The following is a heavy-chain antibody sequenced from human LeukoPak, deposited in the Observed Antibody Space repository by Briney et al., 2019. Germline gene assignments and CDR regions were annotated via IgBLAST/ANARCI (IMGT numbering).Heavy chain of an antibody. CDR1: GYTFTSYG. CDR3: AATVHYCSGGGCYNYYYGMDV. V-gene: IGHV1-18*01. Sequence: ASVKVSCKASGYTFTSYGISWVRQAPGQGLEWMGWISAYNGNTNYAQKLQGRVTMTTDTSTSTAYMEVSSLRSEDTAVYYCAATVHYCSGGGCYNYYYGMDVWGQGTTVTVSS. CDR2: ISAYNGNT. J-gene: IGHJ6*02. D-gene: IGHD2-15*01.